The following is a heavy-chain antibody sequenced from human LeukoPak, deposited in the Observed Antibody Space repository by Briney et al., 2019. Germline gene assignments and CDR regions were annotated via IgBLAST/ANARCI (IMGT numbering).Heavy chain of an antibody. CDR3: TRLPTGYPNWFDP. CDR1: GGSISSNSYY. Sequence: SETLSLTCTVSGGSISSNSYYWGWIRQSPGKGLEWIGSIYYSGSTYYNQSLKSRVTISVDTSKNQFSLKLSSVTAADTAVYYCTRLPTGYPNWFDPWGQGTLVTVSS. V-gene: IGHV4-39*01. CDR2: IYYSGST. J-gene: IGHJ5*02. D-gene: IGHD4-17*01.